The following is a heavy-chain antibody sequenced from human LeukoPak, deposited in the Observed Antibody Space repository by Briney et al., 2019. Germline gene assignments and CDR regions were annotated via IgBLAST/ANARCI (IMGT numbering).Heavy chain of an antibody. J-gene: IGHJ4*02. CDR1: GFTVSSNY. CDR3: ARVPQDSSSFDY. D-gene: IGHD6-13*01. CDR2: IYSGGST. V-gene: IGHV3-66*01. Sequence: GGSLRLSCAASGFTVSSNYMSWVRQAPGKGLEWVSVIYSGGSTYYADSVKGRFTISRDNSKNTLYLQMNSLRAEDTAAYYCARVPQDSSSFDYWGQGTLVTVSS.